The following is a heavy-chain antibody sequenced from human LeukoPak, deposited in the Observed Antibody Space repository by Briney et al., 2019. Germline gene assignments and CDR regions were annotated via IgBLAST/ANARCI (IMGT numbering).Heavy chain of an antibody. Sequence: GGSLRLSCAASGFTFSSDSMNWVRQAPGKGLEWVSSISSSSDYIYYADSVRGRCTISRDNAKNSLSLQMNSLRPEDTAVYYCARDMTTVTTCYVQHWGQGTLVTVSS. D-gene: IGHD4-17*01. V-gene: IGHV3-21*01. J-gene: IGHJ1*01. CDR2: ISSSSDYI. CDR1: GFTFSSDS. CDR3: ARDMTTVTTCYVQH.